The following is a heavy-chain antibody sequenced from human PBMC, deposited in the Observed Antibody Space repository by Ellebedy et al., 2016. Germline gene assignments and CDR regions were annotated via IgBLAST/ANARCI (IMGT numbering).Heavy chain of an antibody. CDR3: ARDVGTPGRDWYFDL. CDR1: GFTFSTYR. V-gene: IGHV3-74*01. J-gene: IGHJ2*01. D-gene: IGHD6-13*01. CDR2: IEIDGSRT. Sequence: HTGGSLRLSCSASGFTFSTYRMHWVRQAPGKGLVWVSRIEIDGSRTGYADSVKGRFTISRGNAKNTLYLQMNSLGAEDTAVYYCARDVGTPGRDWYFDLWGRGTLVTVSS.